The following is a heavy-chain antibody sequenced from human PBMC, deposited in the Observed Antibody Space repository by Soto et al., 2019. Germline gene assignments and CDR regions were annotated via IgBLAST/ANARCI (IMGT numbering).Heavy chain of an antibody. V-gene: IGHV3-33*01. CDR1: GFTFSSYG. CDR2: IWYDGSNK. Sequence: GGSLRLSCAASGFTFSSYGMHWVRQAPGKGLEWVAVIWYDGSNKYYADSVKGRFTISRDNSKNTLYLQMNSLRAEDTAVYYCARDFRIYYDSSGYYPNFDYWGQGTLVTVSS. J-gene: IGHJ4*02. CDR3: ARDFRIYYDSSGYYPNFDY. D-gene: IGHD3-22*01.